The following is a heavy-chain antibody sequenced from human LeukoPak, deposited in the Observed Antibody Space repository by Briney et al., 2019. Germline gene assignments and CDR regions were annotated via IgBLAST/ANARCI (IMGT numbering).Heavy chain of an antibody. CDR3: ARGVATAGAKFFDY. D-gene: IGHD6-13*01. J-gene: IGHJ4*02. Sequence: ASVTVSCKASGYTFTGYYMHWLRQAPGQGLEWLGWINPNNGGTLYAQKFQGGVTMTRDTSISAVYMELNRLTADDTAVYYCARGVATAGAKFFDYWGQGSLVTVSS. CDR1: GYTFTGYY. V-gene: IGHV1-2*02. CDR2: INPNNGGT.